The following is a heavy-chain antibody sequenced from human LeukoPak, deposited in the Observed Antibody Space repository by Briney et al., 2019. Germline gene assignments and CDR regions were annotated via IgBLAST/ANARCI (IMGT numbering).Heavy chain of an antibody. CDR2: ISSDGNNK. Sequence: GRSLRLSCAASGFTFSSYALHWVRQAPGKGLEWVAVISSDGNNKYYADSVKGRFTSSRDNARNTVSLQLSSLRAEDTAVYFCARGLRDDYGTDVWGQGTTVTVSS. CDR3: ARGLRDDYGTDV. CDR1: GFTFSSYA. V-gene: IGHV3-30-3*01. J-gene: IGHJ6*02.